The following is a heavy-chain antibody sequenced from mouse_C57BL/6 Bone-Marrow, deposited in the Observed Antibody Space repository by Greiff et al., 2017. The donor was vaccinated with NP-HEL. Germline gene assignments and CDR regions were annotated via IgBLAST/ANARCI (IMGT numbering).Heavy chain of an antibody. CDR1: GFTFSSYG. CDR3: ARHYYGSSYLYWYFDV. J-gene: IGHJ1*03. V-gene: IGHV5-6*01. Sequence: EVQVVESGGDLVKPGGSLKLSCAASGFTFSSYGMSWVRQTPDKRLEWVATISSGGSYTYYPDSVKGRFTISRDNAKNTLYLQMSSLKSEDAAMYYCARHYYGSSYLYWYFDVWGTGTTVTVSS. D-gene: IGHD1-1*01. CDR2: ISSGGSYT.